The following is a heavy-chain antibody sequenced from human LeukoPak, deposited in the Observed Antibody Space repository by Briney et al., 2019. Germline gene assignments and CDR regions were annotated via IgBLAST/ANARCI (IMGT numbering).Heavy chain of an antibody. CDR2: IWNDGSNE. CDR1: GLSFSSYG. CDR3: TKATSPGYCSSTSCYFDW. D-gene: IGHD2-2*01. J-gene: IGHJ4*02. Sequence: PGRSLRLSCAASGLSFSSYGMHWVRQAPGKGLEWVAIIWNDGSNEYYADSVKGRFTTSRDNSKNTLYLQMNSLRPEDTAVYYCTKATSPGYCSSTSCYFDWWGQGTLVTASS. V-gene: IGHV3-33*06.